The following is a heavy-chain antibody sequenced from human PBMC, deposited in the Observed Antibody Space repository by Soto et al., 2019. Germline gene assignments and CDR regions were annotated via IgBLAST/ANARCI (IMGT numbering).Heavy chain of an antibody. J-gene: IGHJ4*02. D-gene: IGHD6-25*01. Sequence: SEEVSCKASGYPFPSYAILWVRQAPAQSLEGMGWVDSGNGNTKYSQQFRGSVPITRATYSNTAESELSSLSSEDTPVCDCASEAKCEARGGEGQRHDYCDYWGQGTLSTVSS. CDR1: GYPFPSYA. CDR2: VDSGNGNT. V-gene: IGHV1-3*01. CDR3: ASEAKCEARGGEGQRHDYCDY.